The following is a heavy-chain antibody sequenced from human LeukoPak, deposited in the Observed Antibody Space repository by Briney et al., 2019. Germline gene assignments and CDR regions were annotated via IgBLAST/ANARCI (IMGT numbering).Heavy chain of an antibody. V-gene: IGHV3-7*01. CDR3: ARDSPGYGGYDF. Sequence: GGSLRLSCAASGFTFSRYWMSWVRQAPGKGPEWVANIKQDGSEKYYVDSVKGRFTISKDNAKNSLYLRMNSLRAEDTAVYYCARDSPGYGGYDFWGQGTLVTVSS. J-gene: IGHJ4*02. D-gene: IGHD5-12*01. CDR2: IKQDGSEK. CDR1: GFTFSRYW.